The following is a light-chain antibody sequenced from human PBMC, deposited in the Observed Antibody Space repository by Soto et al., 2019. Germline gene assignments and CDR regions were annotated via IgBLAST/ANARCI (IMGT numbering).Light chain of an antibody. Sequence: ALTQPRSVSGSPGQSVTISCTGTSSDVGGYNYVSWYQQHPGTAPKLIIFGASKRPSGVPDRFSGSKSGNTASLSISGLQAEDEADYYCSSYAGTYSYVLGTGTKVTVL. CDR1: SSDVGGYNY. CDR2: GAS. CDR3: SSYAGTYSYV. J-gene: IGLJ1*01. V-gene: IGLV2-11*01.